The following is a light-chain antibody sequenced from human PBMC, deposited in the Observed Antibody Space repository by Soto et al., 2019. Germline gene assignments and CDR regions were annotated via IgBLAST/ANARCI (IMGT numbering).Light chain of an antibody. CDR1: RNVFTK. V-gene: IGKV3-15*01. CDR2: GAS. J-gene: IGKJ1*01. CDR3: RQYDDWPWT. Sequence: EKVMTQSPASLSVAPGEKATLACGASRNVFTKVAWYQQKPGQAPRLLIYGASTRATGIPGRFSGGGSGTEFTLSISSLQSEDVAFYSCRQYDDWPWTFGQGTKEEV.